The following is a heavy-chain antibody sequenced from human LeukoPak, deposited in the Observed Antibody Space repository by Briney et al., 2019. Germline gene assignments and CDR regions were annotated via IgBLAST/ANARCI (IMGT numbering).Heavy chain of an antibody. CDR2: INHSGST. Sequence: SETLSLTCAVYSGSFSGYYWSWIRQPPGKGLEWIGEINHSGSTNYNPSLKSRVTISVDTSKNQFSLKLSSVTAADTAVYYCARGRTYSSPWGQGTLVTVSS. CDR3: ARGRTYSSP. J-gene: IGHJ5*02. CDR1: SGSFSGYY. D-gene: IGHD2-21*01. V-gene: IGHV4-34*01.